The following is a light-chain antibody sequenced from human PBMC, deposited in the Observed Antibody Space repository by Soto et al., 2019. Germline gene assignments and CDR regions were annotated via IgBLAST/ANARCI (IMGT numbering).Light chain of an antibody. CDR2: RVS. Sequence: DVVMTQSPLSLPVTLGQPASISCRSSQSLVYRDGNTYLNWFQQRPGQSPRRLSYRVSNRDSGVPARFSGSGSGTDFTLKISRVEAEDVGVYYCMQGTHWPYTFGEGTKLEIK. J-gene: IGKJ2*01. CDR3: MQGTHWPYT. CDR1: QSLVYRDGNTY. V-gene: IGKV2-30*01.